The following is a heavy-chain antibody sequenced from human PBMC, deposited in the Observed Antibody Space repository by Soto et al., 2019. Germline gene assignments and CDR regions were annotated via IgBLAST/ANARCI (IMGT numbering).Heavy chain of an antibody. CDR1: GFTFSSYG. CDR2: IWYDGSNK. Sequence: GGSLILSCAASGFTFSSYGMHWVRQAPGKGLEWVAVIWYDGSNKYYADSVKGRFTISRDNSKNTLYLQMNSLRAEDTAVYYCAREGFSIAAHDAFDIWGQGTMVTVSS. J-gene: IGHJ3*02. V-gene: IGHV3-33*01. CDR3: AREGFSIAAHDAFDI. D-gene: IGHD6-6*01.